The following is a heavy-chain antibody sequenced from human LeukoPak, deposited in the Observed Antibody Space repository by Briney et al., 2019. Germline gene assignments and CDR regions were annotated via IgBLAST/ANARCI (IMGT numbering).Heavy chain of an antibody. J-gene: IGHJ5*02. V-gene: IGHV4-38-2*02. D-gene: IGHD2-15*01. CDR2: IYYTGST. CDR1: EYSISSGYY. CDR3: ARDSHQYCSGGSCYSGGWFDP. Sequence: SETLSLTCTVSEYSISSGYYWGWIRQPPGKGLEWIGSIYYTGSTRYNPSLKSRVTISVDTSNNHFSLKLSSVTAADTAVYYCARDSHQYCSGGSCYSGGWFDPWGQGTLVTVSS.